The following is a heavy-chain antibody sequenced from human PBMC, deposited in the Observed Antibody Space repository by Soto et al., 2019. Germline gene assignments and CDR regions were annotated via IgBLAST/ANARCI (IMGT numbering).Heavy chain of an antibody. CDR3: ARYLVENVRYFDRLPEDAFDI. D-gene: IGHD3-9*01. CDR1: GDSVSSNSAA. CDR2: TYYRSKWYN. V-gene: IGHV6-1*01. Sequence: SQTLSLTCAISGDSVSSNSAAWNWIRQSPSRGLEWLGRTYYRSKWYNDYAVSVKSRITINPDTSKNQFSLQLNSVTPEDTAVYYCARYLVENVRYFDRLPEDAFDISGQGTIVTVS. J-gene: IGHJ3*02.